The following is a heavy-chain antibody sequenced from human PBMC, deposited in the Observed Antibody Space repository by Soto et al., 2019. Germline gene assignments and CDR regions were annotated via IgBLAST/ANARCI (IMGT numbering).Heavy chain of an antibody. CDR1: GCSISSGGYY. CDR2: IYYSGIT. J-gene: IGHJ4*02. CDR3: ARLWGTYDFWSGYYHYFDY. D-gene: IGHD3-3*01. Sequence: PSETLSLTCTVSGCSISSGGYYWSWIRQHPGKGLEWIGYIYYSGITYYNPSLKSRVTISVDTSKNPFSLKLSSVTAADTAVYYCARLWGTYDFWSGYYHYFDYWGQGTLVTVSS. V-gene: IGHV4-31*03.